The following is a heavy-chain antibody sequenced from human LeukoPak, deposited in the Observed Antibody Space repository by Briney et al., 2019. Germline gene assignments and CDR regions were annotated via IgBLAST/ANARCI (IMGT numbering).Heavy chain of an antibody. J-gene: IGHJ4*02. Sequence: SETLSLTCTVSGGSIISNNFYWGWIRQPPGKGLEWIGNINYSGSTSYNPSLKSRVTISVDTSKNQFSLKLTSVAAADTAVYYCARHGSYYGSGSYYWSQGTLVTVSS. D-gene: IGHD3-10*01. CDR2: INYSGST. CDR3: ARHGSYYGSGSYY. V-gene: IGHV4-39*01. CDR1: GGSIISNNFY.